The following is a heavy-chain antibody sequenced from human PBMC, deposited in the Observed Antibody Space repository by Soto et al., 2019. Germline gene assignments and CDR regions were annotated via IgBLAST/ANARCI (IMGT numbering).Heavy chain of an antibody. Sequence: GASVKVSCKASGYTFTSHAMHWVRQAPGQSPEWMGWITAGNGNTKFSQKFQDRVTITRDTSASTVYMEVSSLRSEDTAVYYCARGRYDILTGYPLLDYWGQGTLVTVSS. D-gene: IGHD3-9*01. CDR3: ARGRYDILTGYPLLDY. CDR2: ITAGNGNT. J-gene: IGHJ4*02. CDR1: GYTFTSHA. V-gene: IGHV1-3*01.